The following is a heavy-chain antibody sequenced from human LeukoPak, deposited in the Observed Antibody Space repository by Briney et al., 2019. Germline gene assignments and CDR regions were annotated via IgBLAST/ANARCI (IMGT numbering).Heavy chain of an antibody. CDR2: IYYSGST. D-gene: IGHD5-18*01. CDR3: ARHNTAMVDY. J-gene: IGHJ4*02. Sequence: SETLSLTCTVSGGSISSYYWSWIRQPPGKGLEWIGYIYYSGSTKYNPSLKSRVTISVDRSKNQFSLKLSSVTAADTAVYYCARHNTAMVDYWGQGTLVTVSS. CDR1: GGSISSYY. V-gene: IGHV4-59*01.